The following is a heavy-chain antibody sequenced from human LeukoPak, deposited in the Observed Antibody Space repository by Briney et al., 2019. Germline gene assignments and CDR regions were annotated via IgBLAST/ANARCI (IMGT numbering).Heavy chain of an antibody. CDR1: GFTFSNAW. J-gene: IGHJ4*02. CDR3: VAGWGYYFDY. CDR2: IKSKTDGGTT. Sequence: GGSLRLSCAASGFTFSNAWMSWVRQAPGKGLEWVGRIKSKTDGGTTDYAAPVKGRFTISRDDSKTTLYLQMNSLKTEDTAVYYCVAGWGYYFDYWGQGTLVTVSS. D-gene: IGHD6-19*01. V-gene: IGHV3-15*01.